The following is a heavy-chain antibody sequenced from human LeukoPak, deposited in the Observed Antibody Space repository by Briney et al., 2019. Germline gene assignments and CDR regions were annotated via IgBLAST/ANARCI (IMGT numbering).Heavy chain of an antibody. Sequence: GGSLQISFEASGYSFINNWIAWGRPMPGKGLEGVGIISPGDSTNTYNPSFQGHVTISADKSISTAYLQWSSLKASDTAIYYCAKFLRWLNSPDPPEDYWGQGTLVTVSS. CDR3: AKFLRWLNSPDPPEDY. CDR1: GYSFINNW. CDR2: ISPGDSTN. D-gene: IGHD5-18*01. J-gene: IGHJ4*02. V-gene: IGHV5-51*01.